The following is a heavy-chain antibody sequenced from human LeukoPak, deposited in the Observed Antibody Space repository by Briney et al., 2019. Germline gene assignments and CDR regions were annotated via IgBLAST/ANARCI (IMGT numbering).Heavy chain of an antibody. V-gene: IGHV3-21*01. D-gene: IGHD2-2*01. Sequence: GGSLRLSCAASGFTLSNYDMSWVRQAPGKGLEGVSSISTSSRYIYYKDSVRGRFTISRDDAKNSLHLEMNSLRAEDTAVYYCARADCSSSTCYLRRSWFGPWGQGTLVTVSS. CDR3: ARADCSSSTCYLRRSWFGP. CDR1: GFTLSNYD. CDR2: ISTSSRYI. J-gene: IGHJ5*02.